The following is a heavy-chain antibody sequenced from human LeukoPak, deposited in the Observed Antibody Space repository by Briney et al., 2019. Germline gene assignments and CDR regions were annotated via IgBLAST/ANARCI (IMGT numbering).Heavy chain of an antibody. CDR1: GYTFTGYY. CDR3: ARQYYDFWSGYIERYYYYGMDV. Sequence: ASVKVSCKASGYTFTGYYMHWVRQAPGQGLEWMGWINPNSGGTNYAQKFQGRVTMTRDTSISTAYMELSRLRSDDTAVYYCARQYYDFWSGYIERYYYYGMDVWGQGTTVTVSS. V-gene: IGHV1-2*02. D-gene: IGHD3-3*01. CDR2: INPNSGGT. J-gene: IGHJ6*02.